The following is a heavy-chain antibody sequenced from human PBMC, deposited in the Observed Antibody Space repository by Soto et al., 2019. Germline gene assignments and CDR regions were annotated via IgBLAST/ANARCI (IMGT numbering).Heavy chain of an antibody. CDR2: ISGSGRST. D-gene: IGHD2-15*01. Sequence: EVQLLESGGGLGQPGGSLRLSCSASGFTFSNYAMSWVRQAPGKGLEWVASISGSGRSTNYADSVKGRFTISRDNSKNTLAVQMSSLRAEDTAVYYCARDGGNICSGGSCYFQAPDYWGQGTLVTVSP. CDR1: GFTFSNYA. CDR3: ARDGGNICSGGSCYFQAPDY. V-gene: IGHV3-23*01. J-gene: IGHJ4*02.